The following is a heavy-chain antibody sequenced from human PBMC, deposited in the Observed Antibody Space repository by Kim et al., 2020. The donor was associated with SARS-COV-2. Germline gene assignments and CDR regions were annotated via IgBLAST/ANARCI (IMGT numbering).Heavy chain of an antibody. V-gene: IGHV6-1*01. J-gene: IGHJ4*02. Sequence: SQTLSPTCVISGDSVSSNIATWNWVRQSPSRGLEWLGRTYYRSRWLNEYATSVKSRITINPDTPKNQFSLQLSSVTPEDTAVYYCARAAGGQSGLDFWGQGTLVTVSS. CDR3: ARAAGGQSGLDF. CDR2: TYYRSRWLN. CDR1: GDSVSSNIAT. D-gene: IGHD6-13*01.